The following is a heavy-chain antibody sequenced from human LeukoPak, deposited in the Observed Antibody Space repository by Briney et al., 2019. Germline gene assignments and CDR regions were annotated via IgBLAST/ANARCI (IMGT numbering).Heavy chain of an antibody. Sequence: GGSLRLSCAASGFTFSSYGMHWVRQAPGKGLEWVAVIWYDGSKKSYADSVKGRFTISRDNSKNTLYLEMNSLRAEDTAVYYRARPRTYGDGDAFDMWGQGTMVTVSS. CDR1: GFTFSSYG. V-gene: IGHV3-33*01. CDR2: IWYDGSKK. CDR3: ARPRTYGDGDAFDM. D-gene: IGHD4-17*01. J-gene: IGHJ3*02.